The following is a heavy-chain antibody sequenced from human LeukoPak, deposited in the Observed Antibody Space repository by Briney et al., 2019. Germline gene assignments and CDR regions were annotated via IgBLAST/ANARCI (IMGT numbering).Heavy chain of an antibody. CDR2: ISGSGGST. CDR3: AKGGLGSAFDF. V-gene: IGHV3-23*01. CDR1: GFTFSGYG. D-gene: IGHD3/OR15-3a*01. Sequence: GRSLTLSCAASGFTFSGYGMSWVRQAPGKGLECVSGISGSGGSTYYADSVKGRFTISRDNSKNTLSLQMNTLRADDTAVYYCAKGGLGSAFDFWGQGTLVTVSS. J-gene: IGHJ4*02.